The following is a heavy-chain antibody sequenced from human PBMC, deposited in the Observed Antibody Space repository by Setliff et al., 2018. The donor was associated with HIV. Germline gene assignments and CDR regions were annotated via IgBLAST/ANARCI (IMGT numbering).Heavy chain of an antibody. J-gene: IGHJ5*02. CDR3: SRAAYDAVDWLDP. D-gene: IGHD1-1*01. Sequence: SETLYLTCAVSSESIVSYYWNWIRQPPGRGLEWIGYIHTSGRTKYNPSLKSRLTILVDTSKKQFSLSLTSVTAADTAVYYCSRAAYDAVDWLDPWGQGTLVTVSS. CDR1: SESIVSYY. CDR2: IHTSGRT. V-gene: IGHV4-4*08.